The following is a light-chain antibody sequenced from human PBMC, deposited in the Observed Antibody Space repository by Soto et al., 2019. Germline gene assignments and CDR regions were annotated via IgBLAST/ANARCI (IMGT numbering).Light chain of an antibody. Sequence: EIVMTQSPATLSEYPGERATLSCRASQSVSSNLAWYQQRPAQPPRPLIYGTSTRSTGIPDRFIGSGSGTDFTLTITRLEPEDSALYYCQQYGSSPWTFGQGTKVDIK. V-gene: IGKV3-20*01. J-gene: IGKJ1*01. CDR1: QSVSSN. CDR3: QQYGSSPWT. CDR2: GTS.